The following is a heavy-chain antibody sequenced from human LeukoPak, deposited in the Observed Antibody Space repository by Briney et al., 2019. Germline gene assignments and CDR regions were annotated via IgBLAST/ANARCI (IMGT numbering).Heavy chain of an antibody. Sequence: GGSLRLSCAASGFTFSSYGMHWVRQAPGKGLEWVAFIRYDGSNKYYADSVKGRFTISRDNAKNSLYLQMNSLRAEDTAVYYCARAPYLYSSSWYSRPTNFDYWGQGTLVTVSS. CDR1: GFTFSSYG. J-gene: IGHJ4*02. D-gene: IGHD6-13*01. CDR2: IRYDGSNK. CDR3: ARAPYLYSSSWYSRPTNFDY. V-gene: IGHV3-30*02.